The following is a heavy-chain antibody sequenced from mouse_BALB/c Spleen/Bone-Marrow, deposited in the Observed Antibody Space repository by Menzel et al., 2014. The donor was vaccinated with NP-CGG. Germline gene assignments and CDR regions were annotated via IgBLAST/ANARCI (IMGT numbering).Heavy chain of an antibody. CDR2: IRLKSNNYAT. Sequence: DVQLQESGGGLVQPGGSMKPSCVASGFTFSNYWMNWVRQSPEKGLEWVAEIRLKSNNYATHYAESVKGRFTISRDDSKSSVYLQMNNLRAEDTGIYYCTTGFAYWGQGTLVTVSA. J-gene: IGHJ3*01. V-gene: IGHV6-6*02. D-gene: IGHD3-1*01. CDR1: GFTFSNYW. CDR3: TTGFAY.